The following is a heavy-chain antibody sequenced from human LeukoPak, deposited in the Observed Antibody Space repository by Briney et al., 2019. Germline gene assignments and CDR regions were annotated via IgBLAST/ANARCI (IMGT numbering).Heavy chain of an antibody. J-gene: IGHJ6*03. V-gene: IGHV1-2*02. CDR3: ARDLIRFLEWLLIYYYYYMDV. D-gene: IGHD3-3*01. CDR1: GYTFTGYY. CDR2: INPNSGGT. Sequence: ASVKVSCKASGYTFTGYYMHWVRQAPGQGLEWMGWINPNSGGTNYAQKFQGRVTMTRDTSIGTAYMELSRLRSDDTAVYYCARDLIRFLEWLLIYYYYYMDVWGKGTTVTVSS.